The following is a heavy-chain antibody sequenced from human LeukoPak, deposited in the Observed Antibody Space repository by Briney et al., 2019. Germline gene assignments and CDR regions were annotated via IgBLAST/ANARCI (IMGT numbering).Heavy chain of an antibody. D-gene: IGHD6-13*01. CDR1: GFTFSSYA. Sequence: GGSLRLSCSASGFTFSSYAMHWVRQAPGKGLEYVSAISSNGGSTYYADSVKGRFTISRDNSKNTLYLQMNSLRAEDTAVYYCAKALGTAAAGTARAYWGQGTLVTVSS. CDR2: ISSNGGST. CDR3: AKALGTAAAGTARAY. V-gene: IGHV3-64*04. J-gene: IGHJ4*02.